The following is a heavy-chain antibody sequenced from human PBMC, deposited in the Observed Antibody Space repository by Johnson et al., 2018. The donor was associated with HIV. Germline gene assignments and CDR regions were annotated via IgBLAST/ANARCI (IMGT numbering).Heavy chain of an antibody. Sequence: QVQLVESGGGVVQPGRSLRLSCAASGFTFSSYAMHWVRQAPGKGLEWVAVISYDGSNKYYADSVKGRFTISRDNSKNTLYLQRNSLRAEDTAVYYCASSWGQGTMVTVSS. J-gene: IGHJ3*01. CDR2: ISYDGSNK. CDR1: GFTFSSYA. CDR3: ASS. V-gene: IGHV3-30*04.